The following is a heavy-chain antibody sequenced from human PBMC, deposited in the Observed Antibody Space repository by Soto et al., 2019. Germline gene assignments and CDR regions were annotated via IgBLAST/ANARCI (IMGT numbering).Heavy chain of an antibody. CDR2: ISSSGETT. CDR1: GFTFSSFA. Sequence: EVQLLESGRGLVQPGGSLRLSCAASGFTFSSFAMTWVRQAPGEGLEWVSSISSSGETTYYSDSVKGRFTISRDISKNMVYLQMTSLRAEDTAVYFCVQDWTGNSCPCMVVWGQGTTVTVSS. D-gene: IGHD6-13*01. CDR3: VQDWTGNSCPCMVV. J-gene: IGHJ6*02. V-gene: IGHV3-23*01.